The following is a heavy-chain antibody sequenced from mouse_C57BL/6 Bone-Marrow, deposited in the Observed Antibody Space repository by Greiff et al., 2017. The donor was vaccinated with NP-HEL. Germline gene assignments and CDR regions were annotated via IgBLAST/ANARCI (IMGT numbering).Heavy chain of an antibody. J-gene: IGHJ3*01. CDR2: IHPNSGST. V-gene: IGHV1-64*01. Sequence: VQLQQPGAELVKPGASVKLSCKASGYTFTSYWMHWVKQRPGQGLEWIGMIHPNSGSTNYNEKFKSKATLTVDKSSSTAYMQLSSLTSEDSAVYYCALYYGRTWFAYWGQGTLVTVSA. D-gene: IGHD2-1*01. CDR1: GYTFTSYW. CDR3: ALYYGRTWFAY.